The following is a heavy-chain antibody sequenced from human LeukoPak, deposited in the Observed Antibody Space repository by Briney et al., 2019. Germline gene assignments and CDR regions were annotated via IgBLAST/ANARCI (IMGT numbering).Heavy chain of an antibody. D-gene: IGHD5-24*01. V-gene: IGHV3-23*01. CDR2: ISGSGGST. Sequence: GGSLRLSCAASGFTFSSYAMSWVRQAPGKGLEWVSAISGSGGSTYYADSVKGRFTISRDNSKNTLYLQMNSLRAEDTAVYYCARVCRDGYNYNPYYYYYYMDVWGKGTTVTISS. CDR3: ARVCRDGYNYNPYYYYYYMDV. CDR1: GFTFSSYA. J-gene: IGHJ6*03.